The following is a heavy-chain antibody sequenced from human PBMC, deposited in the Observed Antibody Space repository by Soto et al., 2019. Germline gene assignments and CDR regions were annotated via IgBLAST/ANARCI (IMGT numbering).Heavy chain of an antibody. CDR1: GGSISSSSHY. CDR2: IYYSGST. V-gene: IGHV4-39*01. CDR3: ASGSVLVVEDAIRGDYYGMDV. D-gene: IGHD2-2*01. Sequence: QLLESGPGLVRPSETLSLTCTVSGGSISSSSHYWGWIRQPPGKGLEWIGSIYYSGSTYYNPSLKSRVTISVDRSKNQFSLKLSSVTAADTAVYFCASGSVLVVEDAIRGDYYGMDVWGQGTTVTASS. J-gene: IGHJ6*02.